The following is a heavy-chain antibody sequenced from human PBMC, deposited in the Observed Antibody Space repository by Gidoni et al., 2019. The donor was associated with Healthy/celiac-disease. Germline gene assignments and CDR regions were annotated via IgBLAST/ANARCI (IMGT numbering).Heavy chain of an antibody. CDR1: GISLSTSGVG. Sequence: QITLKESGPTLVKPTQTLTLTCTFSGISLSTSGVGVGWIRQPPGKALGGLALIYWNDDKSYSPSLKSRLTITKDTSKNQVVLTMTNMDPVYTATYYCAHRPGGYDSGGYYYWGQGTMVTVSS. CDR3: AHRPGGYDSGGYYY. V-gene: IGHV2-5*01. J-gene: IGHJ4*02. D-gene: IGHD3-22*01. CDR2: IYWNDDK.